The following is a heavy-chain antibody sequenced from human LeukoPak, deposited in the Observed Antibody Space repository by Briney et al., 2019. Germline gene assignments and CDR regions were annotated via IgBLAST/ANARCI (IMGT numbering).Heavy chain of an antibody. V-gene: IGHV3-7*01. Sequence: PGGSPRLSCAASGFTFSSYWMSWVRQAPGKGLEWVANIKQDGSEKYYVDSVKGRFTISRDNAKNSLYLQMNSLRAEDTAVYYCARDDTVTTRVGFIDWGQGTLVTVSS. CDR3: ARDDTVTTRVGFID. J-gene: IGHJ4*02. D-gene: IGHD4-17*01. CDR1: GFTFSSYW. CDR2: IKQDGSEK.